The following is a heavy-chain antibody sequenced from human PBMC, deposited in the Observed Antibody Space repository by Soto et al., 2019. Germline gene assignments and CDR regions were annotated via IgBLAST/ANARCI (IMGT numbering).Heavy chain of an antibody. CDR2: ISAYNGNT. J-gene: IGHJ4*02. CDR1: GYTFSSYH. V-gene: IGHV1-18*01. CDR3: XXXXXXXXY. Sequence: QVQLVQSGAEVKKPGASVKVSCKASGYTFSSYHISWVRQAPGQGLEWMGWISAYNGNTNYAQKLQGRVTMTTDTSTXPAXXXXXXXXXXXXXXXXXXXXXXXXXYXGQGTLVX.